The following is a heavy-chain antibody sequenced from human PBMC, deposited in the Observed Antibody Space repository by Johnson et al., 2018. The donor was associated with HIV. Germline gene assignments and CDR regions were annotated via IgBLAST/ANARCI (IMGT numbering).Heavy chain of an antibody. Sequence: QVQLVETGGGLIQPGGSLRLSCAASGFTVSSNYMSWVRQAPGKGLEWVATISYDGSDKYFADSVKGRFTIFRANSKNTLYLQLNSLRAEDTALYYCARDFNSGSPDGAFDIWGQGTMVTVSS. CDR3: ARDFNSGSPDGAFDI. D-gene: IGHD4-23*01. V-gene: IGHV3-30*03. CDR2: ISYDGSDK. J-gene: IGHJ3*02. CDR1: GFTVSSNY.